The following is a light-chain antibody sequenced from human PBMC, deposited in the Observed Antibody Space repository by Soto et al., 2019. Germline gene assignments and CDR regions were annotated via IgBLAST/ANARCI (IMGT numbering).Light chain of an antibody. V-gene: IGKV3-11*01. CDR3: QQRSNLPWT. J-gene: IGKJ1*01. CDR2: DAS. CDR1: QKISGY. Sequence: DIVLTQSAAPLSLSPGQRATLSCKASQKISGYLAWYQKKPGQAPRLLIYDASNRATGIPVRFSGSRSGTDYTLTVSSLEPEDVAVYYCQQRSNLPWTFGQGTKVDI.